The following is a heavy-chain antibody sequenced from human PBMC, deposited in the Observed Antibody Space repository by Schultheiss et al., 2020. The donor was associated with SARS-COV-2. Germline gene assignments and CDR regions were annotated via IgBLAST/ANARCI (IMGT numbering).Heavy chain of an antibody. CDR3: AGAGDDYFGSGSPLSFAY. CDR2: IYTSGST. J-gene: IGHJ4*02. D-gene: IGHD3-10*01. V-gene: IGHV4-61*02. CDR1: GGSISSGGYY. Sequence: SQTLSLSCTVSGGSISSGGYYWSWIRQPAGKGLEWIGRIYTSGSTNYNPSLKSRVTMSVDTSKNQFSLKLTSVTAADTAVYYCAGAGDDYFGSGSPLSFAYWGQGTLVTVSS.